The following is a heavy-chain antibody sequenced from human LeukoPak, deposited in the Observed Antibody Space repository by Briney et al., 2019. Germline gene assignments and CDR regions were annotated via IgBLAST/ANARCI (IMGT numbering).Heavy chain of an antibody. Sequence: ASVKVSCKVSGYTLTELSMHWVRQAPGKGPEWMGGFDPEDGETIYAQKFQGRVTMTEDTSTDTAYMELSSLRSEDTAVYYCATGYYYDSSERNIDYWGQGTLVTVSS. V-gene: IGHV1-24*01. D-gene: IGHD3-22*01. CDR2: FDPEDGET. CDR1: GYTLTELS. CDR3: ATGYYYDSSERNIDY. J-gene: IGHJ4*02.